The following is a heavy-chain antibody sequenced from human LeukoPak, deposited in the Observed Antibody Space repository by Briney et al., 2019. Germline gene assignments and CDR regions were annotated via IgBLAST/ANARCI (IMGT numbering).Heavy chain of an antibody. Sequence: GASVKVSCKASGYTFTSYYMHWVRQAPGQGLEWMGWINPNSGGTNYAQKFQGRVTMTRDTSISTAYMELSRLRSDDTAVYYCARDPLVATRVDYWGQGTLVTVSS. CDR3: ARDPLVATRVDY. V-gene: IGHV1-2*02. CDR2: INPNSGGT. CDR1: GYTFTSYY. D-gene: IGHD5-12*01. J-gene: IGHJ4*02.